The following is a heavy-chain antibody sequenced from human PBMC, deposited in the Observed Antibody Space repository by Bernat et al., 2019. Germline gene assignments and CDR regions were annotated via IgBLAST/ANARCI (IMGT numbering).Heavy chain of an antibody. J-gene: IGHJ3*01. Sequence: EVQLVESGGDLVRPGGSLRLSCAAPGSTLSSCWMHWARQVPGKGLVWVSRINSDGSSSIYADSVKGRFTTSRDNAKNTLYLQMNSLRAEDTAVYYCARRSGTSLSYAFDFWGQGTMVTVSS. V-gene: IGHV3-74*01. CDR1: GSTLSSCW. CDR2: INSDGSSS. CDR3: ARRSGTSLSYAFDF. D-gene: IGHD3-10*01.